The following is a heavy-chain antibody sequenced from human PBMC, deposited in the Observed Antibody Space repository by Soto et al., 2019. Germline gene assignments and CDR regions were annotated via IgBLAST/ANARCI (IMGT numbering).Heavy chain of an antibody. D-gene: IGHD1-26*01. CDR2: IVVMSNAA. J-gene: IGHJ4*02. CDR1: GSTFNNFA. Sequence: QVVLLQSGAEVKEPGSSVRLSCQVSGSTFNNFAFSWVRQAPGQGPEWLGGIVVMSNAADYSQRFQDRVMITADTSTSTLYMELGSLTFDDTAVYYCARAIKMWEVNYYFDYWGQGTLVTVSS. V-gene: IGHV1-69*06. CDR3: ARAIKMWEVNYYFDY.